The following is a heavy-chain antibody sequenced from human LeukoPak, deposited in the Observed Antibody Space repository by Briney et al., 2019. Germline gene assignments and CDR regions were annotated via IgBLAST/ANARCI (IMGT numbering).Heavy chain of an antibody. CDR2: IYTSGST. CDR3: AREFTIFGVEPYYYYYMDV. J-gene: IGHJ6*03. V-gene: IGHV4-61*02. D-gene: IGHD3-3*01. CDR1: GGSISSGSYY. Sequence: PSETLSLTCTVSGGSISSGSYYWSWIRQPAGKGLEWIGRIYTSGSTNYNPSLKSRVTISVDTSKNQFSLKLSSVTAADTAVYYCAREFTIFGVEPYYYYYMDVWGKGTTVTVSS.